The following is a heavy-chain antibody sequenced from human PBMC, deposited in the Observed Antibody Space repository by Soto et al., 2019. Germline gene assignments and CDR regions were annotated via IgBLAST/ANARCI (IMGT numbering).Heavy chain of an antibody. Sequence: GGSLRLSCAASGFTFDDYAMHWVRQAPGEGLEWVSGISWNSGSIGYADSVKGRFTISRDNAKNSLYLQMNSLRAEDTALYYCAKDIRIFGVVILGYGMDVWGQGTTVTVSS. CDR1: GFTFDDYA. V-gene: IGHV3-9*01. CDR2: ISWNSGSI. CDR3: AKDIRIFGVVILGYGMDV. J-gene: IGHJ6*02. D-gene: IGHD3-3*01.